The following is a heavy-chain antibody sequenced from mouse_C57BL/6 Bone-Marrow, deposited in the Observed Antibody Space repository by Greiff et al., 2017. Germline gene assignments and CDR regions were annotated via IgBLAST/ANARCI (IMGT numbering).Heavy chain of an antibody. CDR1: GYTFTSYW. V-gene: IGHV1-53*01. CDR3: ARYSNYVDYAMDY. J-gene: IGHJ4*01. CDR2: INPSNGGT. D-gene: IGHD2-5*01. Sequence: QVQLQQPGTELVKPGASVKLSCKASGYTFTSYWMHWVKQRPGQGLEWIGNINPSNGGTNYNEKFKSKATLTVDKSSSTAYLQLSSLTSEDSAVYYCARYSNYVDYAMDYWGQGTSVTVSS.